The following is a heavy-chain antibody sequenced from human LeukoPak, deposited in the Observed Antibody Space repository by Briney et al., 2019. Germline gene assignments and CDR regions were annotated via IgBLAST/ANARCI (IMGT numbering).Heavy chain of an antibody. Sequence: SETLSLTCTVSGGSISSSSYYWGRIRQPPGKGLEWIGSIYYSGSTYYNPSLKSRVTISVDTSKNQFSLKLSSVTAADTAVYYCARLALYCSSTSCVPYYFDYWGQGTLVTVSS. J-gene: IGHJ4*02. D-gene: IGHD2-2*01. CDR2: IYYSGST. CDR1: GGSISSSSYY. CDR3: ARLALYCSSTSCVPYYFDY. V-gene: IGHV4-39*01.